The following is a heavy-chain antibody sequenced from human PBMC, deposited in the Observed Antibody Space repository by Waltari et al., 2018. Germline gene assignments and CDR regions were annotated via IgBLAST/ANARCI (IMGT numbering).Heavy chain of an antibody. CDR1: GGSISSGGYY. CDR2: IYYSGST. J-gene: IGHJ3*02. Sequence: QVQLQESGPGLVKPSQTLSLTCTVSGGSISSGGYYWSWIRQHPGKGLEWIGYIYYSGSTYYNPSLKSRVTISVDTAKRQFALKLGSVTAADTAVDYCAREYSSSSNLVAFDIWGQGTMVTVSS. CDR3: AREYSSSSNLVAFDI. V-gene: IGHV4-31*03. D-gene: IGHD6-6*01.